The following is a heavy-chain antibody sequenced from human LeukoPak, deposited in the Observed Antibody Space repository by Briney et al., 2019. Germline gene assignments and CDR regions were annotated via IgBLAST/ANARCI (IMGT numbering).Heavy chain of an antibody. CDR1: GGSFSGYY. CDR3: ARRMGRRFGERYYYYHYMDV. J-gene: IGHJ6*03. D-gene: IGHD3-10*01. Sequence: SETLSLTCAVFGGSFSGYYWSWIRQPPGKGLEWIGEINHSGSTNYNSSLKSRVTISVDTSKNQFSLKLSSVTAADTAVYYCARRMGRRFGERYYYYHYMDVWGKGTTVTISS. CDR2: INHSGST. V-gene: IGHV4-34*01.